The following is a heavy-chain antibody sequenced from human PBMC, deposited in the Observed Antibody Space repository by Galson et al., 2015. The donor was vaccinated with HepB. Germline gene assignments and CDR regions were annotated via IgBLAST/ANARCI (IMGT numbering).Heavy chain of an antibody. CDR3: ARDPDDTEGYYMTFEY. J-gene: IGHJ4*02. CDR1: GLKFTDFA. V-gene: IGHV3-30*03. CDR2: ISHDGKHQ. Sequence: SLRLSCATSGLKFTDFAMHWVRQAPGKGLEWVAIISHDGKHQYYADSVRDRFTISRDVSKNTLYLQMNSLRTDDTAIYYCARDPDDTEGYYMTFEYWGQGSLVTVSS. D-gene: IGHD1-26*01.